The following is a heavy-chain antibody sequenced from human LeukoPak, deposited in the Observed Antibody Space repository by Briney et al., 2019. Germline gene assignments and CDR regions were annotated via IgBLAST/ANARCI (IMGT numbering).Heavy chain of an antibody. Sequence: GGSLRLSCAASGFTFSGYAMSWVRQAPGKGLEWVSAISGSGGSTYYADSMKGRFTISRDNSKNTLYLQMNSLRAEDTAVYYCAKSRSRARGGGLWSDFDYWGQGTLVTVSS. CDR1: GFTFSGYA. D-gene: IGHD4-23*01. V-gene: IGHV3-23*01. CDR2: ISGSGGST. CDR3: AKSRSRARGGGLWSDFDY. J-gene: IGHJ4*02.